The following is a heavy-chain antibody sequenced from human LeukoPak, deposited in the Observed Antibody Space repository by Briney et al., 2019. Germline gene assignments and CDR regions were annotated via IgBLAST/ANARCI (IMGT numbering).Heavy chain of an antibody. CDR1: GGSISSGGYY. CDR3: ASIKVEPSEGGIDY. D-gene: IGHD1-1*01. V-gene: IGHV4-39*01. CDR2: IYYSGST. J-gene: IGHJ4*02. Sequence: PSETLSLTCTVSGGSISSGGYYWGWIRQPPGKGLESFGSIYYSGSTYYNPSFKSRVTISVDTSKNQFSLKLSSVTAADTAVYYCASIKVEPSEGGIDYWGQGTLVTVPS.